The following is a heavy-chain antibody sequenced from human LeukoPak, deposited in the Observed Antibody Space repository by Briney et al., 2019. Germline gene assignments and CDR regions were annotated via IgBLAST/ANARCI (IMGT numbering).Heavy chain of an antibody. Sequence: ASVKVSCKASGYTFTGYYMHWVRQAPGQGFEWMGWINPNSGGTNYAQKFQGRVTMTRDTSISTAYMELSRLRSDDTAVYYCASDYYDSSGYSLELDYWGQGTLVTVSS. J-gene: IGHJ4*02. V-gene: IGHV1-2*02. CDR3: ASDYYDSSGYSLELDY. CDR2: INPNSGGT. CDR1: GYTFTGYY. D-gene: IGHD3-22*01.